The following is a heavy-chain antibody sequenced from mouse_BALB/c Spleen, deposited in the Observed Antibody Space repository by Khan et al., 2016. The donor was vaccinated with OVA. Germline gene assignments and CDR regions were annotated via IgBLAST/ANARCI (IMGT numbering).Heavy chain of an antibody. V-gene: IGHV5-6*01. Sequence: VQLQESGGDLVKTGGSLKLSCAASGFTFSTYGMSWVRQTPDKRLEWVATINSGGHYTYYIESVKGRFTISRDNAKNILYLQMTSLRSEDTAMYYCARLAYYYNSGGFAYWGQGTLVTVSA. J-gene: IGHJ3*01. CDR1: GFTFSTYG. CDR3: ARLAYYYNSGGFAY. D-gene: IGHD1-1*02. CDR2: INSGGHYT.